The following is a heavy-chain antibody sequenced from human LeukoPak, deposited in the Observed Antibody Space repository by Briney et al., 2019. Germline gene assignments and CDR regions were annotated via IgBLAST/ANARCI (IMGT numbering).Heavy chain of an antibody. CDR1: GGTFNSYT. CDR2: IIPIFGTT. D-gene: IGHD2-2*01. J-gene: IGHJ4*02. CDR3: ARSGFKYCSTSTCYLEYFDY. V-gene: IGHV1-69*06. Sequence: ASVKVSCKASGGTFNSYTISWMRQAPGQGLEWMGGIIPIFGTTNYAQNFQGRITITADKSTSTAYMELSSLRSEDTAVYYCARSGFKYCSTSTCYLEYFDYWGQGTLVTVSS.